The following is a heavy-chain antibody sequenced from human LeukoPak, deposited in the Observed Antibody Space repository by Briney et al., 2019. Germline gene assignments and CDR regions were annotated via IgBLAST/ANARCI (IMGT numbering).Heavy chain of an antibody. V-gene: IGHV1-18*01. CDR1: GYTFTSYG. CDR2: ISAYNGNT. Sequence: ASVKVSCKASGYTFTSYGISWVRQAPGQGLEWMGWISAYNGNTNYAQKLQGRVTMTTDTSTSTAYMELRSLRSDDTAVYYCARIKRLVVHYYFDYWGQGTLVTVSS. J-gene: IGHJ4*02. CDR3: ARIKRLVVHYYFDY. D-gene: IGHD2-15*01.